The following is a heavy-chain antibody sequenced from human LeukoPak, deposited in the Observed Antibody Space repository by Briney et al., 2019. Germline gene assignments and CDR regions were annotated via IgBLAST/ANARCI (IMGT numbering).Heavy chain of an antibody. Sequence: PGGSLRLSCAASGFTFSSYGMHWVRQAPGKGLEWVAVIWCDGSNKYYADSVKGRFTISRDNSKNTLYLQMNSLRAEDTAVYYCARDITSSWYNWFDPWGQGTLVTVSS. J-gene: IGHJ5*02. CDR1: GFTFSSYG. CDR3: ARDITSSWYNWFDP. V-gene: IGHV3-33*01. CDR2: IWCDGSNK. D-gene: IGHD6-13*01.